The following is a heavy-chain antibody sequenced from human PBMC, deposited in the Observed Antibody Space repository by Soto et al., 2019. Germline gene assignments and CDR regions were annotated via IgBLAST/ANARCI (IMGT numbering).Heavy chain of an antibody. Sequence: GGSLRLSCAASGFTFSSYGMHWVRQAPGKGLEWVAVIWYDGSNKYYADSVKGRFTISRDNSKNTLYLQMNSLRAEDTAVYYCARGTPRTYYDFWSGYFTYYYYGMDVWGQGTTVTVSS. D-gene: IGHD3-3*01. CDR2: IWYDGSNK. J-gene: IGHJ6*02. CDR3: ARGTPRTYYDFWSGYFTYYYYGMDV. CDR1: GFTFSSYG. V-gene: IGHV3-33*01.